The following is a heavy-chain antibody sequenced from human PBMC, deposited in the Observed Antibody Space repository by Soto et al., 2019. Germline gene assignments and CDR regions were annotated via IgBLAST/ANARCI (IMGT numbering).Heavy chain of an antibody. J-gene: IGHJ6*02. D-gene: IGHD3-9*01. CDR2: IYPGDSDT. CDR3: ARHQAYDILTGPYPDV. CDR1: GYRFPTYW. V-gene: IGHV5-51*01. Sequence: GESLKISCKASGYRFPTYWIGWVRQMPGKGLEWMGIIYPGDSDTRYSPSFQGQVTISADKSISTAYLQWSSLKASDTAMYYCARHQAYDILTGPYPDVWGQGTTVTVSS.